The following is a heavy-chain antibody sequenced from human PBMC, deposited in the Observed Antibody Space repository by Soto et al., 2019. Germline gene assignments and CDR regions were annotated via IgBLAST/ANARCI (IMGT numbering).Heavy chain of an antibody. CDR1: GGSFSGYS. CDR3: ARAPQIVAMGRPFDY. D-gene: IGHD5-12*01. J-gene: IGHJ4*02. V-gene: IGHV4-34*01. Sequence: SETLSLTCAVYGGSFSGYSWNWIRQPPGKGLEWIGEINHSGSTNYNPSLKSRVTISLDTSKNQFSLRLTSLTAADTAVYFCARAPQIVAMGRPFDYWGQGILVTVSS. CDR2: INHSGST.